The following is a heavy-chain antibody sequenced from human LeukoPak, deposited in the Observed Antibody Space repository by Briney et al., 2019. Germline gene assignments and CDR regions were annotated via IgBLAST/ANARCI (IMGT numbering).Heavy chain of an antibody. D-gene: IGHD3-3*01. CDR3: ARGLLYYDFWSGYYSAPIDY. CDR1: GGSISSYY. CDR2: IYTSGST. J-gene: IGHJ4*02. Sequence: PSETLSLTCTASGGSISSYYWSWIRQPAGKGLEWIGRIYTSGSTNYNPSLKSGVTMSVDTSKNQFSLKLSSVTAADTAVYYCARGLLYYDFWSGYYSAPIDYWGQGTLVTVSS. V-gene: IGHV4-4*07.